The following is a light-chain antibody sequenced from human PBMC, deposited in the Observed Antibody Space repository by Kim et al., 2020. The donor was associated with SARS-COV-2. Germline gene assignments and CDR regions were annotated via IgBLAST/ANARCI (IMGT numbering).Light chain of an antibody. CDR2: DVA. CDR3: CSYASSGTLI. CDR1: SSDIGNYNY. V-gene: IGLV2-14*03. J-gene: IGLJ2*01. Sequence: GQSITLSCTGTSSDIGNYNYVSWYQHHPGEAPKVMIYDVAKRPSGVSNRFFGSKSGNTASLTISGLQTEDEADYYCCSYASSGTLIFGGGTKL.